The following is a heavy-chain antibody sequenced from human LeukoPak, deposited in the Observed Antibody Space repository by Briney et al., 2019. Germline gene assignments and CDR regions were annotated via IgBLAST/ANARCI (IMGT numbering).Heavy chain of an antibody. D-gene: IGHD3-16*01. CDR2: ISYDGSNK. V-gene: IGHV3-30*03. CDR3: ARDVSNP. J-gene: IGHJ3*01. Sequence: GGSLRLSCAASGFTLSAYSMNWVRQAPGKGLEWVAVISYDGSNKYYTDSVEGRFTISRDNSKNTLFLQMNSLRAEDTAVYFCARDVSNPWGQGTMVTVSS. CDR1: GFTLSAYS.